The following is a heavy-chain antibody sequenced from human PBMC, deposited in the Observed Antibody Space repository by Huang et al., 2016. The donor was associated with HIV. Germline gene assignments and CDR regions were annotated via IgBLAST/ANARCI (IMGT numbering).Heavy chain of an antibody. J-gene: IGHJ3*02. V-gene: IGHV3-48*01. CDR3: ARVRAVVGTSTTDAFDI. D-gene: IGHD2-2*01. Sequence: EVQLVESGGGLVQPGGSLRLSCAASGFTFSSDSMNWVRQAPGKGLEWVSYISSSSSTIYYADSVKGRFTISRDNAKNSLYLQMNSLRAEDTAVYYCARVRAVVGTSTTDAFDIWGQGTMVTVSS. CDR1: GFTFSSDS. CDR2: ISSSSSTI.